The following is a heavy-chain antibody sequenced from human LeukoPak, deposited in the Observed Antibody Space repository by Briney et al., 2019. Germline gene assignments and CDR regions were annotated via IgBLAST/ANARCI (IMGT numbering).Heavy chain of an antibody. CDR2: ISPDGRTT. Sequence: PGGSLRLSCATSGFAYSSYWMHWVRQAPGKGLLWVSRISPDGRTTNYADSVEGRFTISRDNAKNTLFLQMNSLRAEDTAVYYCATGDGNFWGLPYWGPGDLVTLSS. CDR1: GFAYSSYW. D-gene: IGHD5-24*01. CDR3: ATGDGNFWGLPY. V-gene: IGHV3-74*01. J-gene: IGHJ4*02.